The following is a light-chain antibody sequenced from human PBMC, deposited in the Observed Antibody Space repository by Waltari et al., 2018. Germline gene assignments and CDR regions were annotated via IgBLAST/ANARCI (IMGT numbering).Light chain of an antibody. V-gene: IGKV1-5*03. CDR2: KAS. CDR3: QQYNSYSPMYT. J-gene: IGKJ2*01. CDR1: QSISSR. Sequence: DIQMTQSPSTLSASVGDRVTITCRASQSISSRLAWYQQKLGKAPKLLIYKASTLESGVPSRFSCSGSGTEFTLTISSLQPDDFATYYCQQYNSYSPMYTFGQGTKLEIK.